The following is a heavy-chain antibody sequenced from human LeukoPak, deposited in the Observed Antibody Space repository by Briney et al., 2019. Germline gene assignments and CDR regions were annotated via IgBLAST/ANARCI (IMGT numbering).Heavy chain of an antibody. CDR3: ARDLEGAGDAFDI. Sequence: SGGSLRLSCAASGFTFSSYSMNWVRQAPGKGLEWVSYISFSSSTIYYADSVKGRFTISRDNAKNSLYLQMNSLRAEDTAVYYCARDLEGAGDAFDIWGQGTMVTVSS. D-gene: IGHD1-26*01. J-gene: IGHJ3*02. CDR2: ISFSSSTI. CDR1: GFTFSSYS. V-gene: IGHV3-48*04.